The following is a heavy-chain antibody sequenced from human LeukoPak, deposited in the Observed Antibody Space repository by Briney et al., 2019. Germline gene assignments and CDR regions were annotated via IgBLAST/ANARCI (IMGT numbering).Heavy chain of an antibody. Sequence: AGGSLRLSCAASGLTFNSYGVSWVRQPPGKGLEFVSGISGSGGTTYYADSVKGRFTISRDNSKNTLYLQMNSLRAKDTAVYYCKGIAAAGTDYWGQGTLVTVSS. V-gene: IGHV3-23*01. CDR1: GLTFNSYG. J-gene: IGHJ4*02. D-gene: IGHD6-13*01. CDR2: ISGSGGTT. CDR3: KGIAAAGTDY.